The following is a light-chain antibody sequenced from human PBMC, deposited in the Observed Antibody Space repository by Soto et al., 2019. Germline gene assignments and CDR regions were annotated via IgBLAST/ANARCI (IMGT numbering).Light chain of an antibody. CDR1: QSVRSN. CDR3: QQYNKWPRT. CDR2: GAS. V-gene: IGKV3-15*01. J-gene: IGKJ1*01. Sequence: EIVMTQSPATLSVSPGEGATLSCWASQSVRSNLAWYQQKPGQAPRLLIYGASTRATGIPARFSGSGSGTEFTLTISSLQSEDFAFYYCQQYNKWPRTFGQGTKVDIK.